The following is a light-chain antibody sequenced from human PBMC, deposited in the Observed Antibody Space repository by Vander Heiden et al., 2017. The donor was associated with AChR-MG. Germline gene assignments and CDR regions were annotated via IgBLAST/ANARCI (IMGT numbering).Light chain of an antibody. CDR1: SSDVGAYNY. CDR2: DVS. J-gene: IGLJ2*01. CDR3: NSYTTRNTQV. Sequence: QSALTQPASVSGSPGPSITISCTGTSSDVGAYNYVSWYQQHPGRAPKLIIYDVSKRPSGVSNRFAGSKSGNTASLTISGLQSEDEGDYYCNSYTTRNTQVFGGGTKLTVL. V-gene: IGLV2-14*03.